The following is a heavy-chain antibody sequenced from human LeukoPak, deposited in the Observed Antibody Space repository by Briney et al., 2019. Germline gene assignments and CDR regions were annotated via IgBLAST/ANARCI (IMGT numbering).Heavy chain of an antibody. V-gene: IGHV4-34*01. J-gene: IGHJ4*02. CDR3: ARDYAY. CDR2: ITHSGST. CDR1: GGSFSNYY. D-gene: IGHD4-17*01. Sequence: SETLSLTCAVYGGSFSNYYWSWIRQSPGKGLEWIGEITHSGSTNYNPSLKSRVTISVDTSKNQFSLKLSSVTAADTAVYYCARDYAYWGQGTLVTVSS.